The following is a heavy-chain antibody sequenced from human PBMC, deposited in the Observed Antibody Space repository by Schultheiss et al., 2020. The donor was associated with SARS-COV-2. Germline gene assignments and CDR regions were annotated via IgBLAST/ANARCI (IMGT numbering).Heavy chain of an antibody. V-gene: IGHV3-7*03. D-gene: IGHD4-17*01. J-gene: IGHJ4*02. CDR1: GFTFSSYW. Sequence: GGSLRLSCAASGFTFSSYWMSWVRQAPGKGLEWVANIKQDGSEKYYVDSVKGRFTISRDNAKNSLYLQMNSLRAEDTAVYYCAKDVGFMTTVKFDYWGQGTLVTVSS. CDR3: AKDVGFMTTVKFDY. CDR2: IKQDGSEK.